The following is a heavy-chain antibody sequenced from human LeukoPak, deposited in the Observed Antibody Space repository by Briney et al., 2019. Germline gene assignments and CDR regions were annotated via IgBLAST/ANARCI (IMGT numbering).Heavy chain of an antibody. J-gene: IGHJ4*02. CDR2: INHSGST. Sequence: SETLSLTCAVYGGSFSGYYWSWIRQPPGKGLEWIGEINHSGSTNYNPSLKSRVTISVDTSKNQFSLKLSSVTAADTAVYYCARDLRWPPSGWGQGTLATVSS. D-gene: IGHD4-23*01. CDR1: GGSFSGYY. CDR3: ARDLRWPPSG. V-gene: IGHV4-34*01.